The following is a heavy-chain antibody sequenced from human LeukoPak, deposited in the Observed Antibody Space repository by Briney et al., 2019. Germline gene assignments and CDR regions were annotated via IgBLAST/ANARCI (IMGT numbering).Heavy chain of an antibody. Sequence: PGGSLRLSCAASGFTFSSYAMHWVRQAPGKGLGWVSSISSSGSYIYYADAVKGRFTISRDNAKNSLYLQMNSPRAEDTAVYYCAREIFWSGYYSNLHFDYWGRGTQVTVSS. CDR2: ISSSGSYI. CDR3: AREIFWSGYYSNLHFDY. CDR1: GFTFSSYA. J-gene: IGHJ4*02. V-gene: IGHV3-21*01. D-gene: IGHD3-3*01.